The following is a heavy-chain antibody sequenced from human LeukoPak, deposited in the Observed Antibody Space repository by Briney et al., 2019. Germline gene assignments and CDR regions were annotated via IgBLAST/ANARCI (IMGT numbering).Heavy chain of an antibody. D-gene: IGHD2-2*01. CDR2: IRTKTYRAST. V-gene: IGHV3-49*04. J-gene: IGHJ6*03. Sequence: PGRSLRLSCSASGFTFGDYSMTWVRQAPGKGLEWVGFIRTKTYRASTEYAASVKGRFTISRDDSKRIAYLQMNSLKTVDTAVYYCSRVFSSTFYYMDVWGKGTTVTVSS. CDR1: GFTFGDYS. CDR3: SRVFSSTFYYMDV.